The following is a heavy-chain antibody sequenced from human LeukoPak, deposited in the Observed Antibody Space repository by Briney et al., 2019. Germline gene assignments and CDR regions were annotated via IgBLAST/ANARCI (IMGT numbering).Heavy chain of an antibody. CDR2: IYWDDDE. Sequence: GPTLFHAQPTLTLTGTIAGFALGRRGGGGGWGRQPPGEVVECLALIYWDDDERYIPSLKSRLTITNDTSKNQLVLTMTTMDPVDTATYYCAHTSVAGIPLDYWGQGTLVTVSS. D-gene: IGHD6-19*01. J-gene: IGHJ4*02. V-gene: IGHV2-5*02. CDR3: AHTSVAGIPLDY. CDR1: GFALGRRGGG.